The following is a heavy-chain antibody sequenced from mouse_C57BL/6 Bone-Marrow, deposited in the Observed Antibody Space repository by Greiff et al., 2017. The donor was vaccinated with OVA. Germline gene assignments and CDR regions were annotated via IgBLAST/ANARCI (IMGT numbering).Heavy chain of an antibody. Sequence: EVQLVESGGDLVKPGGSLKLSCAASGFTFSSYGMSWVRQTPDKRLEWVATISSGGSYTYYPDSVKGRFTISRDNAKNTLYLQMSSLKSEDTAMYYCARRGYYGSSYNWYFDVWGTGTTVTVSS. CDR1: GFTFSSYG. CDR3: ARRGYYGSSYNWYFDV. CDR2: ISSGGSYT. J-gene: IGHJ1*03. V-gene: IGHV5-6*01. D-gene: IGHD1-1*01.